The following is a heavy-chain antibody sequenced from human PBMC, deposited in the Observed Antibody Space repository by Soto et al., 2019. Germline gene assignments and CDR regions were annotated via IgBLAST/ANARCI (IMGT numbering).Heavy chain of an antibody. CDR2: ISAHNGNT. CDR3: ARGRYGDY. J-gene: IGHJ4*02. CDR1: GYTFTSYG. Sequence: QVHLVQSGAEVKKPGASVKVSCKASGYTFTSYGITWVRQAPGQGLEWMGWISAHNGNTDYAQKLQGRVIVTRDTSTSTAYMEVGSLRSGDTAVYYCARGRYGDYWGQGALVTVSS. D-gene: IGHD1-1*01. V-gene: IGHV1-18*01.